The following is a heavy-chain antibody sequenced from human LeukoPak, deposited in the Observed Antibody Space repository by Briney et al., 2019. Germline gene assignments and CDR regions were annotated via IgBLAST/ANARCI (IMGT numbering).Heavy chain of an antibody. J-gene: IGHJ4*02. CDR3: ATGVTNVGGGY. D-gene: IGHD2-8*01. CDR2: IWYDGSNN. CDR1: GFTFSSYG. V-gene: IGHV3-33*01. Sequence: GGSLRLSCAASGFTFSSYGMHWVRQAPGKWLEWVAVIWYDGSNNNYADSVKGRFTISRDNSKNTLYLQMNSLRAEDTAVYYCATGVTNVGGGYWGQGTLVTVSS.